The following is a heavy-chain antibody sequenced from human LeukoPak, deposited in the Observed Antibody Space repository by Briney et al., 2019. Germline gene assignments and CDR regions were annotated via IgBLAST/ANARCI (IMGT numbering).Heavy chain of an antibody. CDR1: GFTVSSNY. CDR3: TRGRLGGSYTGD. Sequence: GGSLRLSCAASGFTVSSNYMSWVRQAPGKGLEWVSVIYSGGSTYYADSVKGRFTISRDNSKNTLYLQMNSLRAEDTAVYYCTRGRLGGSYTGDWGQGTLVTVSS. D-gene: IGHD1-26*01. CDR2: IYSGGST. V-gene: IGHV3-53*01. J-gene: IGHJ4*02.